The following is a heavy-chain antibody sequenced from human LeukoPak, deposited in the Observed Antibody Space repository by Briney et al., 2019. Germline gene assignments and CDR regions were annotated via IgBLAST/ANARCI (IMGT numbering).Heavy chain of an antibody. D-gene: IGHD2-15*01. V-gene: IGHV3-15*01. Sequence: GGSLRLSCAASGFTVSSNHMSWVRQAPGKGLEWVGRVKSKTDGGTADYAAPVKGRFTISRDDSKNTLYLQMNSLKTEDTAVYYCTTEVVKDYWGQGTLVTVSS. J-gene: IGHJ4*02. CDR3: TTEVVKDY. CDR2: VKSKTDGGTA. CDR1: GFTVSSNH.